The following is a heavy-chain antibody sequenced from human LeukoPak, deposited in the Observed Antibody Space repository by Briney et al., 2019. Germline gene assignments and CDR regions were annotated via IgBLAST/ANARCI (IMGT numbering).Heavy chain of an antibody. J-gene: IGHJ4*02. CDR1: GGSISSYY. D-gene: IGHD6-19*01. CDR2: NNFSGNT. V-gene: IGHV4-59*08. Sequence: PSETLSLTCTVSGGSISSYYWSWIRQPPGKGLEWIGYNNFSGNTKYNPSLESRVTISEDTSKNQFSLKLCSVTAADTAVYYCARSAVAGTLWVDYWGQGTLVTVSS. CDR3: ARSAVAGTLWVDY.